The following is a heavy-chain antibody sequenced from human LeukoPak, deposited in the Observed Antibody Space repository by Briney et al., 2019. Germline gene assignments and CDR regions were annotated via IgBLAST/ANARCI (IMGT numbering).Heavy chain of an antibody. J-gene: IGHJ6*03. V-gene: IGHV4-4*07. CDR2: IYTSGST. CDR3: ARGRYEATRLSAYYYYYMHV. CDR1: GGSISSYY. Sequence: SETLSLTCTVSGGSISSYYWSWIRQPAGKGLEWIGRIYTSGSTIYNPSLKSRVTMSIDTSKNQFSLKLSSVTAADTAVYYCARGRYEATRLSAYYYYYMHVWGKGTTVTVSS. D-gene: IGHD1-14*01.